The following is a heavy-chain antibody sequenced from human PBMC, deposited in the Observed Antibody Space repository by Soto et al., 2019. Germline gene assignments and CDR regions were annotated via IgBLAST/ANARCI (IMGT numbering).Heavy chain of an antibody. CDR3: ARGEDNWNPFPFDY. CDR2: ISSSGSNK. CDR1: GFTFSDYY. J-gene: IGHJ4*02. D-gene: IGHD1-20*01. Sequence: QVQLVESGGGLVKPGGSLRLSCAASGFTFSDYYMSWIRQAPGKGLEWVSYISSSGSNKYYADSVKGRFTISRDNAKNSLYLQMNSLRVEDTAVNYCARGEDNWNPFPFDYWGQGSLVTVSS. V-gene: IGHV3-11*01.